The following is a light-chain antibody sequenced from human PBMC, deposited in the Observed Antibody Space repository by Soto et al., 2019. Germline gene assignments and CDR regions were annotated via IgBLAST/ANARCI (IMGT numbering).Light chain of an antibody. J-gene: IGLJ3*02. CDR3: ISYTTSATWV. Sequence: QSALTQPASVSGSPGQSITISCTGTSSDVGAYNHVSWYQQHPGKAPKLMISEVSNRPSGVSDRFSGSKSGNTASLTISGLQAGDEADYYCISYTTSATWVFGGGTKVPVL. V-gene: IGLV2-14*01. CDR2: EVS. CDR1: SSDVGAYNH.